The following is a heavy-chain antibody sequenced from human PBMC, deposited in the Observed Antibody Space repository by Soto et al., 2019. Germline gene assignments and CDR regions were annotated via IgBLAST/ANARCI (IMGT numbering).Heavy chain of an antibody. V-gene: IGHV3-74*03. CDR2: ISSDGSDI. CDR1: GFTFSTYA. CDR3: ARDQSTGDWFDA. Sequence: PGGSLRLSCAASGFTFSTYAMQWVRQAPGKGLVWVSRISSDGSDIKYADSAKGRFTISRDNGKNTVYLQMDSLRAEDTAVYYCARDQSTGDWFDAWGQGSLVTVSS. J-gene: IGHJ5*02. D-gene: IGHD4-17*01.